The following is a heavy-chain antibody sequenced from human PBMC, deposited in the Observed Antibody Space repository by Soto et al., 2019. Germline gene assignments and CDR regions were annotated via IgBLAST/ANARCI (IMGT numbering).Heavy chain of an antibody. J-gene: IGHJ3*02. CDR2: ISGSGGST. CDR1: GFTFSSYA. CDR3: ATEKGIAVAGPSDAFDI. V-gene: IGHV3-23*01. Sequence: GGSLRLSCAASGFTFSSYAMSWVRQAPGKGLEWVSAISGSGGSTYYADSVKGRFTISRDNSKNTLYLQMNSLRAEDTAVYYCATEKGIAVAGPSDAFDIWGQGTMVTVSS. D-gene: IGHD6-19*01.